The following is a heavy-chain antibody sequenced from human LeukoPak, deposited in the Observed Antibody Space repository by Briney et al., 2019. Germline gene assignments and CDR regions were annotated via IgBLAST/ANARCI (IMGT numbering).Heavy chain of an antibody. CDR2: IYYSGST. Sequence: SETLSLTCTLPRDSISSSSYYGGSIRQPPGNGVEWIGSIYYSGSTYYNPSLKSRVTISVDTSKNQFSLKLSSVTAADTAVYYCARDSLSSGTTIDYWGQGTLVTVSS. D-gene: IGHD3-10*01. V-gene: IGHV4-39*07. CDR3: ARDSLSSGTTIDY. CDR1: RDSISSSSYY. J-gene: IGHJ4*02.